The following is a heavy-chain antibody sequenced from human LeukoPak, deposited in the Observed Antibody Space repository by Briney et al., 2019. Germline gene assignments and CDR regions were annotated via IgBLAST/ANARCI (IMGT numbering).Heavy chain of an antibody. D-gene: IGHD1-26*01. CDR1: GFTFSSYW. J-gene: IGHJ4*02. V-gene: IGHV3-7*01. CDR3: ARDKPRGSYYGSIFDS. CDR2: IRDDGGEI. Sequence: GGSLRLSCEASGFTFSSYWMSWVRQAQGKGLEWVANIRDDGGEIYYVDSVKGRFTISRDNAKSSLFLQMNSLRAEDAAVYYCARDKPRGSYYGSIFDSWGQGTLVTVSS.